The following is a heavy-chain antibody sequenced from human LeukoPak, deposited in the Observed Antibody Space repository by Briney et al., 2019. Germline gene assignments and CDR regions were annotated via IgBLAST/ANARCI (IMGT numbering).Heavy chain of an antibody. D-gene: IGHD3-22*01. CDR3: ARTYDSSGYYYSYYFDY. J-gene: IGHJ4*02. CDR2: ISSSGSTI. CDR1: GFTFSSYE. Sequence: GGSLRLSCAASGFTFSSYEMNWVRQAPGKGLEWVSYISSSGSTIYYADSAKGRFTISRDNAKNSLYLQMNSLRAEDTAVYYCARTYDSSGYYYSYYFDYWGQGTLVTVSS. V-gene: IGHV3-48*03.